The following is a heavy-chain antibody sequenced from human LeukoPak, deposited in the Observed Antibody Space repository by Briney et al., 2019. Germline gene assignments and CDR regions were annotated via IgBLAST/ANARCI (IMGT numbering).Heavy chain of an antibody. Sequence: PSETLSLTCSVSGGSISSYYWSWIRQPPGKGLEWIGYIYYSGSTSYNPSLKSRVTISVDTSKKQFSLKLSSVTAADTAFYYCARYIVSYPHDAFDIWGQGTMVTVSS. CDR2: IYYSGST. D-gene: IGHD1-26*01. V-gene: IGHV4-59*01. CDR3: ARYIVSYPHDAFDI. CDR1: GGSISSYY. J-gene: IGHJ3*02.